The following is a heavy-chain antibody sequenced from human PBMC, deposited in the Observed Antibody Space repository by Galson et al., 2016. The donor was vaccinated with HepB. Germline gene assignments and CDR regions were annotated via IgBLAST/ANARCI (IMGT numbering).Heavy chain of an antibody. Sequence: SLRLSCALSGFTFSSFAMHWVRQAPGKGLEWVAVISHDGSQKYYADSVKGRFTISRDDSRNTLYLPMNSLRPEDTAVFYCAKVYRMGELRLDDALHTWGQGTMVAVSS. CDR3: AKVYRMGELRLDDALHT. V-gene: IGHV3-30*04. CDR1: GFTFSSFA. CDR2: ISHDGSQK. D-gene: IGHD3-16*01. J-gene: IGHJ3*02.